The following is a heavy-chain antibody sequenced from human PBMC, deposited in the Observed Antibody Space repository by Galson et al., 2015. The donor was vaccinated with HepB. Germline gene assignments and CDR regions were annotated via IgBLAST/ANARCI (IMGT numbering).Heavy chain of an antibody. CDR2: IWYDGSNK. CDR1: GFTFSSYG. Sequence: SLRLSCAASGFTFSSYGVHWVRQAPGKGLEWVTVIWYDGSNKYYADSVKGRFTISRDNSKNTLYLQMNSLRAEDTAVYYCAREYYPYYDSSLVYWGQGTLVTVSS. J-gene: IGHJ4*02. CDR3: AREYYPYYDSSLVY. V-gene: IGHV3-33*01. D-gene: IGHD3-22*01.